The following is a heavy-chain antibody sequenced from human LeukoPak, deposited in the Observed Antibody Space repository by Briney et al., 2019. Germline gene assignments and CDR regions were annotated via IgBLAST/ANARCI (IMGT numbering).Heavy chain of an antibody. CDR3: ARGGGSGSCCNY. V-gene: IGHV4-30-4*08. CDR1: GGSISSGDYY. CDR2: IYYSGST. Sequence: SETLSLTCTVSGGSISSGDYYWSWIRQPPGKGLEWIGYIYYSGSTYYNPSLKSRATISVDTSKNQFSLELSSVTAADTAVYYCARGGGSGSCCNYWGQGTLVTVSS. J-gene: IGHJ4*02. D-gene: IGHD6-13*01.